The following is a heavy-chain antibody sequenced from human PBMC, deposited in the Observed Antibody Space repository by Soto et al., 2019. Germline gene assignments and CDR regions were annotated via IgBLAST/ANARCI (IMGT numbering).Heavy chain of an antibody. Sequence: ASVKVSCKASGYTFTSYGISWVRQAPGQGLEWMGWISAYNGNTDYAQKLQGRVTMTTDTSTSTAYMELRSLRSDDTAVYYCATNFGDTAMVNWYFDLWGRGTRVTVSS. CDR2: ISAYNGNT. J-gene: IGHJ2*01. D-gene: IGHD5-18*01. V-gene: IGHV1-18*04. CDR1: GYTFTSYG. CDR3: ATNFGDTAMVNWYFDL.